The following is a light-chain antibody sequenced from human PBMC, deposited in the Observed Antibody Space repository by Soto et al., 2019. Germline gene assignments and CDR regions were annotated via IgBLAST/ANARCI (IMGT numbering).Light chain of an antibody. V-gene: IGKV4-1*01. CDR1: QSVLYSSNNKNY. Sequence: DIVMTQSPDSLAVSLGERATINCKSSQSVLYSSNNKNYLAWYQQKPGQPPKLLIYWASTRESGVPDRFSGSGSGTDFPLTISSLQAEYVAVYYCQQYYSTPFTFGPGTKVDIK. CDR3: QQYYSTPFT. J-gene: IGKJ3*01. CDR2: WAS.